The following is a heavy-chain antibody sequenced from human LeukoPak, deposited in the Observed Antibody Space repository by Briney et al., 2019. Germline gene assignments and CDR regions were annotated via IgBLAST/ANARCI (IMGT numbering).Heavy chain of an antibody. CDR3: ARGQYTSSWFSSRD. CDR2: ISSSSSYI. CDR1: GFTFSSYS. J-gene: IGHJ4*02. V-gene: IGHV3-21*01. Sequence: PGGSLRLSCAASGFTFSSYSMNWVRQAPGKGLEWVSSISSSSSYIYYADSVKGRFTISRDNAKLYLQMNSLRAEDTAVYYCARGQYTSSWFSSRDWGQGTLVTVSS. D-gene: IGHD6-13*01.